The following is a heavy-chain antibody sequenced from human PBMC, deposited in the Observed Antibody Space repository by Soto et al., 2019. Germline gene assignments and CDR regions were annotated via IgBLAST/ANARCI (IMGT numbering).Heavy chain of an antibody. D-gene: IGHD2-2*01. CDR3: TTDIWPFTSTDY. V-gene: IGHV3-9*01. Sequence: PGGSLRLSCAASGFTFDDYAMHWVRQAPGKGLEWVSGISWNSGSIGYADSVKGRFTISRDNAKNSLYLQMNSLKMDDTAVYYCTTDIWPFTSTDYWGQGTLVTVSS. J-gene: IGHJ4*02. CDR1: GFTFDDYA. CDR2: ISWNSGSI.